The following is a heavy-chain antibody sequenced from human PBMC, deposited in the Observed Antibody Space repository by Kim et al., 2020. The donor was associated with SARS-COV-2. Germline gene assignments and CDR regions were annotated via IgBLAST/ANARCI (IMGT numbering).Heavy chain of an antibody. V-gene: IGHV1-3*01. J-gene: IGHJ4*02. Sequence: YSQKFQGRVTITRDTSASTAYMELSSLRSEDTAVYYCASDPGYGDYLFDYWGQGTLVTVSS. CDR3: ASDPGYGDYLFDY. D-gene: IGHD4-17*01.